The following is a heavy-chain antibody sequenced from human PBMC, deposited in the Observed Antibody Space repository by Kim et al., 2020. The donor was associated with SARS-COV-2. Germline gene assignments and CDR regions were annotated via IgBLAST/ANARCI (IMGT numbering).Heavy chain of an antibody. J-gene: IGHJ4*02. V-gene: IGHV3-74*01. D-gene: IGHD7-27*01. Sequence: TSTDYADSVKGRFTISRDNAKNTLYLQMNSLTTEDTAVYYCGRGWGLVDSWGPGTLVTVSS. CDR2: TST. CDR3: GRGWGLVDS.